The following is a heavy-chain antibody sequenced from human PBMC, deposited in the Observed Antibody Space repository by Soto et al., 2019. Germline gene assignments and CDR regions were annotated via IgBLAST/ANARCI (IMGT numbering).Heavy chain of an antibody. J-gene: IGHJ3*02. V-gene: IGHV4-31*03. CDR3: ARDHGYCSGGSCYLRGAFDI. CDR2: IYYSGST. CDR1: GGSISSGGYY. D-gene: IGHD2-15*01. Sequence: QVQLQESGPGLVKPSQTLSLTCTVSGGSISSGGYYWSWIRQHPGKGLEWIGYIYYSGSTYYNPSLQSRVTISVDTSKNQFSLKLSSVTAADTAVYYCARDHGYCSGGSCYLRGAFDIWGQGTMVTVSS.